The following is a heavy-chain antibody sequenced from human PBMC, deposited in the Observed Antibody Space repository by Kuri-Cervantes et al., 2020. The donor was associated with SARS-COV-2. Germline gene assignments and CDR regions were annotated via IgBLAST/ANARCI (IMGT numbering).Heavy chain of an antibody. V-gene: IGHV1-69*13. D-gene: IGHD3-10*01. CDR1: GGTFSSYA. J-gene: IGHJ5*02. CDR3: ARGGWTTMVRGPRAYNWFDP. CDR2: IIPIFGTA. Sequence: SVKVSCEASGGTFSSYAISWVRQAPGQGLEWMGGIIPIFGTANYAQKFQGRVTITADESTSTAHMELSSLRSEDTAVYYCARGGWTTMVRGPRAYNWFDPWGQGTPVTVSS.